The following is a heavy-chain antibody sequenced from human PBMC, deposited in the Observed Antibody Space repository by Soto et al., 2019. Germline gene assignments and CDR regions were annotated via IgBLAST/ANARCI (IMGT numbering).Heavy chain of an antibody. D-gene: IGHD1-1*01. Sequence: QVQLVQSGAEVKKPGASVKVSCKASGYTFTDYGITWLRQAPGQGLQWMGWINSYNGVTNNAHSFQGRVSMTTDTSTSTAYLELSSLRSDDTAVYYCARDRYNRGSFDYWGQGSLVTVSS. CDR1: GYTFTDYG. CDR2: INSYNGVT. CDR3: ARDRYNRGSFDY. V-gene: IGHV1-18*01. J-gene: IGHJ4*02.